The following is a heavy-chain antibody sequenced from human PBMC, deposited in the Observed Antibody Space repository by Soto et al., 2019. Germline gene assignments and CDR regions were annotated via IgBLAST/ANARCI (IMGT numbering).Heavy chain of an antibody. CDR1: GGTFSSYA. CDR2: IIPIFGTA. V-gene: IGHV1-69*01. CDR3: ARQTYYYDSSGYDGRGYNWFDP. D-gene: IGHD3-22*01. Sequence: QVQLVQSGAEVKKPGSSVKVSCKASGGTFSSYAISWVRQAPGQGLEWMGGIIPIFGTANYAQKFQGRVTITADESTSTAYMELSSLRSEDTAVYYCARQTYYYDSSGYDGRGYNWFDPWGQGTLVTVSS. J-gene: IGHJ5*02.